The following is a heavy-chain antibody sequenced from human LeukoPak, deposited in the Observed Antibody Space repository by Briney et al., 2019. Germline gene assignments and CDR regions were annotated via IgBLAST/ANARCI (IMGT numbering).Heavy chain of an antibody. D-gene: IGHD6-13*01. CDR2: ITSSSSTI. V-gene: IGHV3-48*01. CDR1: GFTFSSYS. J-gene: IGHJ5*02. Sequence: GGSLRLSCAASGFTFSSYSMNWVRQAPGKGLEWVSYITSSSSTIYYADSVKGRFTISRDNAKNSLYLQMISLRAEDTAVYYCARGYSSSSRLNWFDPWGQGTLVTVSS. CDR3: ARGYSSSSRLNWFDP.